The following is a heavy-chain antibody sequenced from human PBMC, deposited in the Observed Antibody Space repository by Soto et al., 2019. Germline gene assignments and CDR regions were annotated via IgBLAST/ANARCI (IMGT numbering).Heavy chain of an antibody. J-gene: IGHJ6*03. CDR1: GGSFIGYY. Sequence: PSETLSLTCAVYGGSFIGYYWSWIRQPPGKGLEWIGEINHSGSTNYNPSPKSRVTISVDTSKNQFSLKLSSVTAADTAVYYCARGVLPDYYYYMDVWGKGTTVTVS. CDR2: INHSGST. V-gene: IGHV4-34*01. CDR3: ARGVLPDYYYYMDV.